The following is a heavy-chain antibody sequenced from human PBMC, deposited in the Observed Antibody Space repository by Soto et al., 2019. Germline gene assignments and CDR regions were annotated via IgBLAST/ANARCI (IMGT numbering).Heavy chain of an antibody. CDR2: IFNDGTT. Sequence: HVQLQESGPGLVRTSQTLSLTCAVSGGSIGSGGYYWSWIRQHPGKGLEWIGYIFNDGTTYYSPSLKSRVIISVDTSNNQSSLKLSSVIAADTAIYYCARYYGEYNQFDPWGQGTQVTVSS. D-gene: IGHD4-17*01. CDR1: GGSIGSGGYY. V-gene: IGHV4-31*11. CDR3: ARYYGEYNQFDP. J-gene: IGHJ5*02.